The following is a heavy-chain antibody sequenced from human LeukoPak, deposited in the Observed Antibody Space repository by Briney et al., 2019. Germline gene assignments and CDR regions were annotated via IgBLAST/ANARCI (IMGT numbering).Heavy chain of an antibody. Sequence: SETLSLTCTVSGGSISGDYWSWIRQPAGTGLEWIGRIYTSGSTIYNPSLKSRVTMSVDTSKNQFSLKLSSVTAADTAVYYCARGIHYYYYMDVWGKGTTVTVSS. J-gene: IGHJ6*03. CDR3: ARGIHYYYYMDV. CDR2: IYTSGST. D-gene: IGHD2/OR15-2a*01. CDR1: GGSISGDY. V-gene: IGHV4-4*07.